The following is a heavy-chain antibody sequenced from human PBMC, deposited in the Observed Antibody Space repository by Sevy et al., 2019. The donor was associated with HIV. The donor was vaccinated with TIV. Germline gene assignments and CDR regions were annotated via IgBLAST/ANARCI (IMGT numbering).Heavy chain of an antibody. J-gene: IGHJ4*01. CDR2: IWFDGSNT. CDR1: GFTFSSFG. V-gene: IGHV3-33*01. Sequence: GGSLRLSCAASGFTFSSFGMHWVRQAPGKGLEWLAVIWFDGSNTYYSDSVKGRFTISRGIAKNTLHLQMNSLRAEDTAVYYCARDLEFYDYGDYGPAFMPDFWGHGTLVTVSS. CDR3: ARDLEFYDYGDYGPAFMPDF. D-gene: IGHD4-17*01.